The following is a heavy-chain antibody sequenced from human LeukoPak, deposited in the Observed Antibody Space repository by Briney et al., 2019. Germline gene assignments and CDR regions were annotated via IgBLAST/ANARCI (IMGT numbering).Heavy chain of an antibody. D-gene: IGHD3-9*01. V-gene: IGHV3-64D*09. CDR1: GFTFSTYA. J-gene: IGHJ4*02. Sequence: GGSLRLSCSASGFTFSTYAMHWVRQAPGKGMDYVSAISSNGDRTCYVDSVKDRFNISRDNSKNTLYLQASSLRPEDTAVYYCARDGMTGRTFDYWGQGTLVTVSS. CDR2: ISSNGDRT. CDR3: ARDGMTGRTFDY.